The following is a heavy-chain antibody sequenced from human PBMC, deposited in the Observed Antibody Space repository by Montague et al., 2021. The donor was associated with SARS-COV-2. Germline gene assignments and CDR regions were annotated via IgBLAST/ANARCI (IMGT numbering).Heavy chain of an antibody. V-gene: IGHV4-59*01. J-gene: IGHJ6*02. Sequence: SETLSLTCTVSGGSISSYYWSWIRQPPGKGLEWIGYIYYSGSINYNPSLKSRVTISVDTSKNQFSLKLSSVTAADTAVYYCARAIGSMYSSGWYYYYYGMDVWGQGTTVTVSS. CDR3: ARAIGSMYSSGWYYYYYGMDV. CDR2: IYYSGSI. CDR1: GGSISSYY. D-gene: IGHD6-19*01.